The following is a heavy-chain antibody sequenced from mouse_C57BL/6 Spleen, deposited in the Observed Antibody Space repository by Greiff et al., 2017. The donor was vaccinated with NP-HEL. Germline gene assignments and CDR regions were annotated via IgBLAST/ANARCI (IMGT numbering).Heavy chain of an antibody. CDR3: ARYTTVVERAMDY. CDR1: GYTFTSYW. D-gene: IGHD1-1*01. J-gene: IGHJ4*01. Sequence: QVHVKQSGAELAKPGASVKLSCKASGYTFTSYWMHWVKQRPGQGLEWIGYINPSSGYTKYNQKFKDKATLTADKSSSTAYMQLSSLTYEDSAVYYCARYTTVVERAMDYWGQGTSVTVSS. V-gene: IGHV1-7*01. CDR2: INPSSGYT.